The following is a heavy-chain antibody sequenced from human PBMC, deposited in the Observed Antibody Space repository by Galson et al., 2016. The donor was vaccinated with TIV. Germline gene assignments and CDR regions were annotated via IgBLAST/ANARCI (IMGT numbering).Heavy chain of an antibody. Sequence: SLRLSCAASEITVSRNYMSWVRQAPGKGLEWISYMSRSGNVKYYADSVEGRATISRDIAVNSVYLQMNSLTADDTGVYFCARGGAPFGEASFDFWGQGTLVIVSS. J-gene: IGHJ4*02. CDR3: ARGGAPFGEASFDF. CDR1: EITVSRNY. D-gene: IGHD3-10*01. CDR2: MSRSGNVK. V-gene: IGHV3-48*03.